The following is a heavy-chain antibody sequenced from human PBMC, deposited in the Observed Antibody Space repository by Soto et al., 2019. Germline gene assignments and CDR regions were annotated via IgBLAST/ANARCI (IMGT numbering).Heavy chain of an antibody. CDR3: ARVYYYGSGSYDY. D-gene: IGHD3-10*01. CDR1: GGSFSGYD. J-gene: IGHJ4*02. CDR2: INHSGST. Sequence: SETLSLTFAVYGGSFSGYDWSWIRQPPGKGLEWIGEINHSGSTNYNLSLKSRVTISVDTSKNQFSLKLSSVTAADTAVYYCARVYYYGSGSYDYWGQGTLVTVSS. V-gene: IGHV4-34*01.